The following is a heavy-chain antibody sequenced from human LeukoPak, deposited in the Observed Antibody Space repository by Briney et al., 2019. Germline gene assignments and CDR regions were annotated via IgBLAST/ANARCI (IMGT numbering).Heavy chain of an antibody. D-gene: IGHD3-10*01. J-gene: IGHJ3*02. CDR2: IYTSGST. V-gene: IGHV4-4*07. CDR1: GGSISSYY. CDR3: ARRHITMVRGVPISFDGFDI. Sequence: SETLSLTCTVSGGSISSYYWSWIRQPAGKGLEWIGRIYTSGSTNYNPSLKSRVTMSVDTSKNQFPLKLSSVTAADTAVYYCARRHITMVRGVPISFDGFDIWGQGTMVTVSS.